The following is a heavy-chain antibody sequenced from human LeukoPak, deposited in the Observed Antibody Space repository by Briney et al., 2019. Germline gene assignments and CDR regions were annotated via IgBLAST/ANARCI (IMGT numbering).Heavy chain of an antibody. D-gene: IGHD2-2*01. V-gene: IGHV3-23*01. CDR1: GFTFSSYA. Sequence: GGSLRLSCAASGFTFSSYAMSWVRQAPGKGLEWVSAISGSGGSTYYADSVKGRFTISRDNSKNTLYLKMNSLRAEDTAVYYCAKDPSMRYCSSTSCYPEDWGQGTLVTVSS. CDR2: ISGSGGST. J-gene: IGHJ4*02. CDR3: AKDPSMRYCSSTSCYPED.